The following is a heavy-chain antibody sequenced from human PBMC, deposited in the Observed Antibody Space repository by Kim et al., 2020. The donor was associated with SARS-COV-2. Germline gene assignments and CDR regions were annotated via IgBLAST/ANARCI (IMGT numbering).Heavy chain of an antibody. D-gene: IGHD1-26*01. J-gene: IGHJ4*02. CDR2: ISAYNGNT. CDR3: ARAISGMSRSYRECYFDY. CDR1: GYTFTSYG. V-gene: IGHV1-18*04. Sequence: ASVKVSCKASGYTFTSYGISWVRQAPGQGLEWMGWISAYNGNTNYAQKLQGRVTMTTDTSTSTAYMELRSLRSDDTAVYYCARAISGMSRSYRECYFDYWGQGTLLTVSS.